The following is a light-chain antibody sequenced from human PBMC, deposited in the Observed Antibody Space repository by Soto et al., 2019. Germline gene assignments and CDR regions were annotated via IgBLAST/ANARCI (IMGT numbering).Light chain of an antibody. V-gene: IGKV1-33*01. Sequence: DIQMTQSPSSLSASVGDRVTITCQASQDINNYLNWYQQKSGKAPELLIYDASNLETGVPSRFSGSGSGTHFTFTISGLQPEDFATYYCQQDGNLLWRFGQGTKVEI. CDR2: DAS. CDR3: QQDGNLLWR. CDR1: QDINNY. J-gene: IGKJ1*01.